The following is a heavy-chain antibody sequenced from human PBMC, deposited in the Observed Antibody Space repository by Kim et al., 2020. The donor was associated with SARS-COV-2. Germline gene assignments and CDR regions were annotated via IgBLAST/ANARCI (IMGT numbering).Heavy chain of an antibody. CDR3: AREGGWDCSGGSCYSDAFDI. Sequence: SETLSLTCTVSGGSISSYYWSWIRQPPGKGLEWIGYIYYSGSTNYNPSLKSRVTISVDTSKNQFSLKLSSVTAADTAVYYCAREGGWDCSGGSCYSDAFDIWGQGTMVTVSS. CDR1: GGSISSYY. J-gene: IGHJ3*02. CDR2: IYYSGST. D-gene: IGHD2-15*01. V-gene: IGHV4-59*01.